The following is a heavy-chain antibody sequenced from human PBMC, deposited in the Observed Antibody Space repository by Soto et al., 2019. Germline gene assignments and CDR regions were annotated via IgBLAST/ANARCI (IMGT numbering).Heavy chain of an antibody. D-gene: IGHD6-6*01. J-gene: IGHJ5*02. V-gene: IGHV1-2*02. CDR2: INPNSGGT. Sequence: ASVKVSCKASGYTFTGYYMHWVRQAPGQGREWMGWINPNSGGTNYAQKFQGRVTMTRDTSISTAYMELSRLRSDDTAVYYCAIVKYSRPSCSHPWGQGTLVTVSS. CDR3: AIVKYSRPSCSHP. CDR1: GYTFTGYY.